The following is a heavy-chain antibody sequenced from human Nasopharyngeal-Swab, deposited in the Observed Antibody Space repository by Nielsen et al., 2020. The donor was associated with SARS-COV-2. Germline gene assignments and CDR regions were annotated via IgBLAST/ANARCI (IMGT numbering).Heavy chain of an antibody. V-gene: IGHV1-69*06. CDR1: GGTFNSYA. J-gene: IGHJ6*03. D-gene: IGHD2-15*01. CDR3: ARESGSSQYSAYYMDV. CDR2: IIPVFGTT. Sequence: SVKVSCKPSGGTFNSYAFSWVRQAPGPGLEWMGRIIPVFGTTNYAQDFQGRVTITADKSTATAYMQLSSLRSEDTAVYYCARESGSSQYSAYYMDVWGKGTAVTVSS.